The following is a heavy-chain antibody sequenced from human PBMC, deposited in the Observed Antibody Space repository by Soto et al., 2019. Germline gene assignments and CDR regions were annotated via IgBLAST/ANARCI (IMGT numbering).Heavy chain of an antibody. CDR2: IYYSGTT. V-gene: IGHV4-59*01. Sequence: QVQLQESGPGLVKPSETLSLTCTVSGGSTRNYFWSWIRQPPGKGLEWIGCIYYSGTTNYNSSLKSRGTISLDTSKNQFSLRLRSVTAADTAMYYCARYVNPYDTAVWFDPWGQGTLVTVSS. CDR1: GGSTRNYF. CDR3: ARYVNPYDTAVWFDP. D-gene: IGHD3-9*01. J-gene: IGHJ5*02.